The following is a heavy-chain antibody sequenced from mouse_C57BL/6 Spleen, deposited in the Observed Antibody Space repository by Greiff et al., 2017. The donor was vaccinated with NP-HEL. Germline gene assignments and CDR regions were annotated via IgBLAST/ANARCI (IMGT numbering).Heavy chain of an antibody. CDR2: FYPGSGSI. CDR3: ARHGPNYYGSSYEAMDY. J-gene: IGHJ4*01. CDR1: GYTFTEYT. V-gene: IGHV1-62-2*01. D-gene: IGHD1-1*01. Sequence: QVQLQQSGAELVKPGASVKLSCKASGYTFTEYTIHWVKQRSGQGLEWIGWFYPGSGSIKYNEKFKDKATLNTDKSSSTVYMELSRLTSEDSAVYFCARHGPNYYGSSYEAMDYWGQGTSVTVSS.